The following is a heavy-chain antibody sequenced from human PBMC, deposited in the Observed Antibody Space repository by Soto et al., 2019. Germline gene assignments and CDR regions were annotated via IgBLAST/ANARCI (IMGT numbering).Heavy chain of an antibody. CDR1: GGTFSSYA. V-gene: IGHV1-69*01. D-gene: IGHD3-22*01. CDR2: IIPIFGTA. CDR3: ARERDYYDSSGSAPHFDY. J-gene: IGHJ4*02. Sequence: QVQLVQSGAEVKKPGSSVKVSCKASGGTFSSYAISWVRQAPGQGLEWMGGIIPIFGTANYAQKFQGRVTITADESTSPAYMELSSLRSEDTAVYYCARERDYYDSSGSAPHFDYWGQGTLVTVSS.